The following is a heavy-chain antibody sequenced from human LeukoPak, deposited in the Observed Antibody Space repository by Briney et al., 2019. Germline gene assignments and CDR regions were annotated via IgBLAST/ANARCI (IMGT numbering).Heavy chain of an antibody. Sequence: PSETLSLTCSVSGDSIASTIYYWGWIRQPPGKGLEWIGNIYYSGSTYYNPSLKSRVTISVDRSKNQFSLKLSTVTAADTAVYYCARDGPAAILDYWGQGTLVTVSS. CDR3: ARDGPAAILDY. J-gene: IGHJ4*02. V-gene: IGHV4-39*07. CDR1: GDSIASTIYY. D-gene: IGHD2-2*01. CDR2: IYYSGST.